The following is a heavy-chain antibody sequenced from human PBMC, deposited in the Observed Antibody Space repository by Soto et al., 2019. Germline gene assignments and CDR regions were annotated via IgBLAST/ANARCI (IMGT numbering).Heavy chain of an antibody. Sequence: PSEALSVTCAVSVGSISSGGSSWSWILQPPGKGLEWIGYIYHSGSTYYNPSLKSRVTISVDRSKNQFSLKLSSVTAADTAVYYCARARGREYYFDYWGHGTLVTVSS. CDR3: ARARGREYYFDY. V-gene: IGHV4-30-2*01. CDR2: IYHSGST. CDR1: VGSISSGGSS. J-gene: IGHJ4*01. D-gene: IGHD3-10*01.